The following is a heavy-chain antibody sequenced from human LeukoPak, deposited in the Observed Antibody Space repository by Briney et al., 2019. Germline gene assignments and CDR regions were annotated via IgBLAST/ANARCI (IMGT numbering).Heavy chain of an antibody. J-gene: IGHJ2*01. D-gene: IGHD7-27*01. CDR1: GFLVRHNY. V-gene: IGHV3-53*01. Sequence: GRSLRLSSAASGFLVRHNYMSWVRQAPGRGLEWVSIIYNSGNTDYADSVKGRFTVSRDTSKNTLFLQMNDLRVDDTAIYYCARDPGVGLDLWGRGTLVSV. CDR3: ARDPGVGLDL. CDR2: IYNSGNT.